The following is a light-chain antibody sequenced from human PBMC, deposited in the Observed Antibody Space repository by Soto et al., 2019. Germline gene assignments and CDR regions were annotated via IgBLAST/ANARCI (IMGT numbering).Light chain of an antibody. J-gene: IGLJ1*01. CDR2: EVG. V-gene: IGLV2-14*01. CDR1: SSDVGGYNY. Sequence: QSALTQPASVSGSPGQSITISCTGTSSDVGGYNYVSWYQQHPGKAPKLMIYEVGNWPSGVSNRFSGSKSGNTASLTISGLQAEDEADYYCSSYTSSSTPYVFGTGTKATV. CDR3: SSYTSSSTPYV.